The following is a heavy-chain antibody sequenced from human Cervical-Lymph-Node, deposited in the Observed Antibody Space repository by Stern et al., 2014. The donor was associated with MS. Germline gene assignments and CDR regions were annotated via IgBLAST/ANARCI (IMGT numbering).Heavy chain of an antibody. J-gene: IGHJ4*02. D-gene: IGHD2-8*01. CDR3: ATMGEAMFQY. V-gene: IGHV5-51*01. Sequence: EVQLVESGAEVKKPGESLKISCKGSDFTFTMYWIAWVRLMPGKGLEWMGSIFPTDSDARYNPSFQGQVAISVDKSINVAYLQWNSLKASDTAKYFCATMGEAMFQYWGQGTQVTVSS. CDR2: IFPTDSDA. CDR1: DFTFTMYW.